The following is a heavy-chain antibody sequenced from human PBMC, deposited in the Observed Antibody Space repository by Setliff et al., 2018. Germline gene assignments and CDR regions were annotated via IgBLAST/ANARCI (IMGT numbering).Heavy chain of an antibody. V-gene: IGHV4-31*03. CDR3: ARADEHYDFWSGYRYCFDY. J-gene: IGHJ4*02. CDR1: GGSISSGGYY. D-gene: IGHD3-3*01. Sequence: PSETLSLTCTVSGGSISSGGYYWSWIRQHPGKGLEWIGYIYYSGSTYYNPSLKSRVTISVDTSKNQFSLKLSSVTAADTAVYYCARADEHYDFWSGYRYCFDYWGQGTLVTRLL. CDR2: IYYSGST.